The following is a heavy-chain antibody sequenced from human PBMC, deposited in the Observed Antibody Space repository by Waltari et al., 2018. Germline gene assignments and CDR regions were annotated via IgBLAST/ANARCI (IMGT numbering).Heavy chain of an antibody. CDR1: GYIFSNYE. V-gene: IGHV1-8*02. CDR3: ARGRDVFANFDYNWFDP. CDR2: GNPNSGAA. J-gene: IGHJ5*02. D-gene: IGHD3-3*01. Sequence: QVQLVQSGAEVLNPGASVRVSCQASGYIFSNYEINWVRQAAGQGPEWMGGGNPNSGAAAYAQKFQGRITMTWETSTSTAYMELNNLRSDDTAVLYCARGRDVFANFDYNWFDPWGQGTLVTVSS.